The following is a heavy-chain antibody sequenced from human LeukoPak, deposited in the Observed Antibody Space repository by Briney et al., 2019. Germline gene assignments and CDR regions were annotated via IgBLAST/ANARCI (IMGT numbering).Heavy chain of an antibody. Sequence: ASVKVSCKASGGTFSSYAISWVRQAPGQGLEWMGRIIPILGIANYAQKFQGRVTITADKSTSTAYMELSSLRSEDTAVYYCAAAAGTEGGDYWGQGTLVTVSS. CDR1: GGTFSSYA. CDR2: IIPILGIA. D-gene: IGHD6-13*01. CDR3: AAAAGTEGGDY. J-gene: IGHJ4*02. V-gene: IGHV1-69*04.